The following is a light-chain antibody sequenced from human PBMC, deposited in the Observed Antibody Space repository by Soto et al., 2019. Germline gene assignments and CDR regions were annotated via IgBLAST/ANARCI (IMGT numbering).Light chain of an antibody. CDR1: QSISSW. CDR3: QQYNGT. Sequence: IQMPQSPSSMSAPVGDTVTITCRASQSISSWLAWYQQKPGKAPKLLIYKASSLESGVPSRFSGSGSGTEFTLTISSLQPDDFATYYCQQYNGTFGQGTKVDI. V-gene: IGKV1-5*03. CDR2: KAS. J-gene: IGKJ1*01.